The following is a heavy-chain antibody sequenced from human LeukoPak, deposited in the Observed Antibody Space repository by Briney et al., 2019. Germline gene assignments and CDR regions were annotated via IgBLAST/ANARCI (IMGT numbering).Heavy chain of an antibody. J-gene: IGHJ4*02. CDR1: GFTFSNYA. Sequence: GGSLRLSCAASGFTFSNYAMHWVRQAPGKGLEWVSIISSGGVYEYYADSVKGRFTISRDNSKNTLYPQLNSLRPEDTAVYYCARDSTYYYDSGSSGPHYFDNWGQGTLVTVSS. CDR2: ISSGGVYE. CDR3: ARDSTYYYDSGSSGPHYFDN. D-gene: IGHD3-10*01. V-gene: IGHV3-30-3*01.